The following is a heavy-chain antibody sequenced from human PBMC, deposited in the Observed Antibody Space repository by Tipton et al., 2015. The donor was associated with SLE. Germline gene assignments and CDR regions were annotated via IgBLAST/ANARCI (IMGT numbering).Heavy chain of an antibody. J-gene: IGHJ6*02. CDR3: ARILPDYFFYGMDV. Sequence: LRLSCTVSGGSISSHYWSWIRQPPGKGLEWIGYIYYSGTTNYSPSLKSRVTISADRSKNQFSLRLSSVTAADTAVYYCARILPDYFFYGMDVWGQGTTVTVSS. D-gene: IGHD3-3*01. CDR2: IYYSGTT. V-gene: IGHV4-59*11. CDR1: GGSISSHY.